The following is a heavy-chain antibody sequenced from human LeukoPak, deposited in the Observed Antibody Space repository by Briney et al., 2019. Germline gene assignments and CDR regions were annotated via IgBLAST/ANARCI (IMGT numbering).Heavy chain of an antibody. CDR1: GGTFSSYA. CDR3: ASHSRGVYYYDSSGYYYY. V-gene: IGHV1-69*04. Sequence: GASVKVSCKASGGTFSSYAISWVRQAPGQGLEWMGRIIPILGIANYAQKFQGRVTITADKSTSTAYMELSSLRSEDTAVYYCASHSRGVYYYDSSGYYYYWGQGTLVTVSS. D-gene: IGHD3-22*01. CDR2: IIPILGIA. J-gene: IGHJ4*02.